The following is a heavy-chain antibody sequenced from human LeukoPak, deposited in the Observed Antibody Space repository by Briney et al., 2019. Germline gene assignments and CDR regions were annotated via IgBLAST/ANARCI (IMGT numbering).Heavy chain of an antibody. D-gene: IGHD2-15*01. CDR2: IYYSGST. CDR1: GGSISSYY. Sequence: KSSETLSLTCTVSGGSISSYYWSWIRQPPGKGLEWIGYIYYSGSTNYNPSLKSRVTISVDTSKNQFSLKLSSVTAADTAVYYCAGVSAATIDYWGQGTLVTVSS. CDR3: AGVSAATIDY. J-gene: IGHJ4*02. V-gene: IGHV4-59*01.